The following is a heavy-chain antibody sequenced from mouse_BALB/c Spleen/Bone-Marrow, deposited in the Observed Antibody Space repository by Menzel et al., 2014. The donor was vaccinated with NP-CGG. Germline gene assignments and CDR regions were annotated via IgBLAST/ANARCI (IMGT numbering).Heavy chain of an antibody. D-gene: IGHD1-2*01. Sequence: QLVESGGSLAQPGGSRKLSCAASGFTFSSFGMHWVRQAPEKGLEWVAYISSGSSTIYYADTVKGRFTISRDNPKNPLFLQMTSLRSEDTAMYYCARSLITTATYFFDYRGPGTPLTASS. CDR1: GFTFSSFG. V-gene: IGHV5-17*02. CDR3: ARSLITTATYFFDY. J-gene: IGHJ2*01. CDR2: ISSGSSTI.